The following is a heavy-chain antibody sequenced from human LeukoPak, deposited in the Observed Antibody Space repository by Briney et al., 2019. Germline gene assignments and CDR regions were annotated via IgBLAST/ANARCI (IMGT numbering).Heavy chain of an antibody. V-gene: IGHV4-39*01. CDR1: SGSITAIDNHY. J-gene: IGHJ4*02. CDR3: AGQRAWFGEGAFDY. Sequence: PSETLSLTCSMSSGSITAIDNHYWGWIRKPPGKGLEWVGRMNRGGHTYYNPPLESRFTISVDTSKNQISLMVTSVTAADTAVYYCAGQRAWFGEGAFDYWGPGTLVTVSS. CDR2: MNRGGHT. D-gene: IGHD3-10*01.